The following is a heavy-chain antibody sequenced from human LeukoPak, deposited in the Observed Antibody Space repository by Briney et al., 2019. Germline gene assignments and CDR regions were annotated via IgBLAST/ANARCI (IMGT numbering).Heavy chain of an antibody. J-gene: IGHJ4*02. CDR3: AREMVVIRPPFDY. Sequence: GGSLRLSCAASGFTFSGYWMSWVRQAPGKGLEWVANIKQDGSEKYYLDSVKGRFTISRDNAKNSLYLQMNSLRAEDTAVYYCAREMVVIRPPFDYWGQGTLVIVSS. CDR1: GFTFSGYW. CDR2: IKQDGSEK. D-gene: IGHD3-22*01. V-gene: IGHV3-7*05.